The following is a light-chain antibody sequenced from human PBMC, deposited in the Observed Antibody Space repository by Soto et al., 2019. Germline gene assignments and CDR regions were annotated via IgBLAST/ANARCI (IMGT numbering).Light chain of an antibody. J-gene: IGKJ5*01. V-gene: IGKV3-20*01. CDR3: QQYGSSPFG. CDR2: GAS. CDR1: QSVSSSY. Sequence: EIVLTQSPGTLSLSSGERATLSCRASQSVSSSYLAWYQQKPGQAPRLLIYGASSRATGIPDRFSGSGSGTDFTLTISRLEPEDFAVYYCQQYGSSPFGFGQGTRLEIK.